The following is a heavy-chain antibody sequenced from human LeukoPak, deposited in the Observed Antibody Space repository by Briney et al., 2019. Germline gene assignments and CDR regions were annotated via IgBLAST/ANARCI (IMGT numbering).Heavy chain of an antibody. CDR2: IKQDGSEK. V-gene: IGHV3-7*01. CDR3: AAYDTSYNWFDP. CDR1: GFTFSNYW. Sequence: GGSLRLSCAASGFTFSNYWMNWVRQAPGKGLEWVANIKQDGSEKYCLDSVKGRFTISRDNAKNSLYLQMNSLGAEDTAVYYCAAYDTSYNWFDPWGQGTLVTVSS. D-gene: IGHD3-22*01. J-gene: IGHJ5*02.